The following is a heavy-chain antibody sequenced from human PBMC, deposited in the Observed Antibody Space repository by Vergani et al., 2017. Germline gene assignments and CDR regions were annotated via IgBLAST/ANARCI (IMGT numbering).Heavy chain of an antibody. V-gene: IGHV4-34*01. CDR3: ARGRLIAAAGTYYYYYMDV. Sequence: QVQLQQWGAGLLKPSETLSLTCAVYGGSFSGYYWSWIRQPPGKGLEWIGEINHSGSTNYNPSLKSPVTISVDTSKNQFSLKLSSVTDADTAVYYCARGRLIAAAGTYYYYYMDVWGKGTTVTVSS. D-gene: IGHD6-13*01. CDR2: INHSGST. CDR1: GGSFSGYY. J-gene: IGHJ6*03.